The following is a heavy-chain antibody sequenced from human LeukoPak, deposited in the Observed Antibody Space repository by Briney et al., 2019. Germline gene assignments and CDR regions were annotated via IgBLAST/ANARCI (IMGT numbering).Heavy chain of an antibody. Sequence: GGSLRPSCAASGFTFSSYWMHWVRQAPGKGLVWVSRIRRDGSTTYADSVKGRFTISRDNAKNTLYLQMNSLRAEDTAVYYCARAGDYGSGSCAFDMWGQGTMVTVSS. D-gene: IGHD3-10*01. V-gene: IGHV3-74*01. J-gene: IGHJ3*02. CDR1: GFTFSSYW. CDR3: ARAGDYGSGSCAFDM. CDR2: IRRDGST.